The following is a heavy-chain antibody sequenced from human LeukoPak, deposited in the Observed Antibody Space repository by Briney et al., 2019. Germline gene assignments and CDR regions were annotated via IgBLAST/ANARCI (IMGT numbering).Heavy chain of an antibody. CDR3: ARHGNYYDTSQSDP. Sequence: SETLSLXCAVSGYSISSGYYWGWIRQPPGKGLEWIGSVYHSGSTYYNPSLKSRVTISVDTSKNQFSLKLSSVTAADTAVYYCARHGNYYDTSQSDPWGQGTLVTVSS. V-gene: IGHV4-38-2*01. CDR1: GYSISSGYY. J-gene: IGHJ5*02. CDR2: VYHSGST. D-gene: IGHD3-22*01.